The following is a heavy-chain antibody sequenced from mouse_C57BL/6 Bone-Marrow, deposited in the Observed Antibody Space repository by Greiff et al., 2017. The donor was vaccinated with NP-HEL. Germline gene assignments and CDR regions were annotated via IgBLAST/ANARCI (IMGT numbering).Heavy chain of an antibody. CDR2: INYDGSST. J-gene: IGHJ1*03. CDR3: AREGTTMVTTWGYFDV. D-gene: IGHD2-2*01. V-gene: IGHV5-16*01. Sequence: EVQLVESEGGLVQPGSSMKLSCTASGFTFSDYYMAWVRQVPEKGLEWVANINYDGSSTYYLDSLKSRFIISRDNAKNILYLQMSSLKSEYTATYYCAREGTTMVTTWGYFDVWGTGTTVTVSS. CDR1: GFTFSDYY.